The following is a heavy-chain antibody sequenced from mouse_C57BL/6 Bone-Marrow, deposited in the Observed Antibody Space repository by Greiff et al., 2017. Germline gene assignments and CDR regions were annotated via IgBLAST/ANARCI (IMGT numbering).Heavy chain of an antibody. CDR1: GYTFTSYW. V-gene: IGHV1-69*01. D-gene: IGHD1-1*01. CDR2: IDPSDSDT. Sequence: QVQLQQSGAELVMPGASVKLSCKASGYTFTSYWMHWVKQRPGQGLEWIGEIDPSDSDTNYNPKFKGKSTLTVDKSSSTAYMQLSSLTSEDSAVYYCASHYVGCSYWYCDVWGTGTTVTVSS. J-gene: IGHJ1*03. CDR3: ASHYVGCSYWYCDV.